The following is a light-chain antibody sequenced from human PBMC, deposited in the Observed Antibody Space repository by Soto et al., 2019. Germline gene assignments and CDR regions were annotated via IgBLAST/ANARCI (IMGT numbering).Light chain of an antibody. Sequence: DIQMTQSPSSLSASVGDRVTITCQASQDISNYLNWYQQKPGKAPKLLIYDASNLETGVPSRFSGSGSGTDFTFTISSLQPEDIATYYCQQYGFGQGTRLEIK. V-gene: IGKV1-33*01. CDR2: DAS. CDR3: QQYG. J-gene: IGKJ5*01. CDR1: QDISNY.